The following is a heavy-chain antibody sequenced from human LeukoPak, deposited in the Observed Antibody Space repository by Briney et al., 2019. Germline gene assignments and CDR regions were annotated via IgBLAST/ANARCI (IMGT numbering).Heavy chain of an antibody. V-gene: IGHV4-39*01. CDR2: IYYNANT. J-gene: IGHJ4*02. Sequence: SETLSLTCTVSGGPISGSICYWGWIRQPPGKGLEWVGSIYYNANTHYNPSRKSPVTISVDTSKNQFSLQLSSVTAAEGGVYYCARHGSGSYYNFFDYWGQGTLVTVSS. D-gene: IGHD1-26*01. CDR3: ARHGSGSYYNFFDY. CDR1: GGPISGSICY.